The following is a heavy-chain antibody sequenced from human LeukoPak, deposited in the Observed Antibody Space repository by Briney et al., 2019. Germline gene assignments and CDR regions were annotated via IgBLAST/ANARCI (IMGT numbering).Heavy chain of an antibody. Sequence: SETLSLTCTVSGGSISSSSYYWGWVRQPPGKGLEWIGSFSYSGSTYYNPSLHSRVTISVDTSKNQFSLKLSSVTAADTAVYYCTREVRSAWASFDPWGQGTLVIVSS. CDR1: GGSISSSSYY. CDR3: TREVRSAWASFDP. D-gene: IGHD1-26*01. CDR2: FSYSGST. J-gene: IGHJ5*02. V-gene: IGHV4-39*07.